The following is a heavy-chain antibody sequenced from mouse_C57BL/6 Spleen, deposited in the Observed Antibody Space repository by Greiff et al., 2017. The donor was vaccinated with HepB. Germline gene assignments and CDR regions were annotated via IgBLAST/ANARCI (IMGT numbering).Heavy chain of an antibody. V-gene: IGHV5-4*01. CDR1: GFTFSSYA. D-gene: IGHD2-3*01. Sequence: EVKLMESGGGLVKPGGSLKLSCAASGFTFSSYAMSWVRQTPEKRLEWVATISDGGSYTYYPDNVKGRFTISRDNAKNNLYLQMSHLKSEDTAMYYCERDWGVTGVDYWGQGTTLTVSS. J-gene: IGHJ2*01. CDR3: ERDWGVTGVDY. CDR2: ISDGGSYT.